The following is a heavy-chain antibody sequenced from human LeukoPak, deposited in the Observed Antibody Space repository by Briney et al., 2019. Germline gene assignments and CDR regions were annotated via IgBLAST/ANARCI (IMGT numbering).Heavy chain of an antibody. Sequence: PSETLSLTCTVSGYSISSGYYWGWIRQPPGKGLEWIGSIYHSGSTYYNPSLKSRVTISVDTSKNQFSLKLSSVTATDTAVYYCAGDYDGYKPRNVFDYWGQGTLVTVSS. CDR2: IYHSGST. CDR3: AGDYDGYKPRNVFDY. CDR1: GYSISSGYY. J-gene: IGHJ4*02. V-gene: IGHV4-38-2*02. D-gene: IGHD5-24*01.